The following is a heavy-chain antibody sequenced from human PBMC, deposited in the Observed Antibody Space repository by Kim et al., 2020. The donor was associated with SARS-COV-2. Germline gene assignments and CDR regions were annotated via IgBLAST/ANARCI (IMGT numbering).Heavy chain of an antibody. CDR2: ISNNGLDK. CDR3: ASGQTTVTKRGIFDF. D-gene: IGHD4-17*01. CDR1: GFIFSDYA. J-gene: IGHJ6*02. Sequence: GGSLRLSCAASGFIFSDYAMNWVRQAPGKGLECVSAISNNGLDKYYAKSVKGRFTISRDNAKNTLYLQMSSLRAEDMAVYYCASGQTTVTKRGIFDFWGQGATVAVSS. V-gene: IGHV3-64*01.